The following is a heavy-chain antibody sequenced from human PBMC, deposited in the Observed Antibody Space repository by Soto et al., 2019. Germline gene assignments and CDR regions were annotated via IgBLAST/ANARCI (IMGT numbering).Heavy chain of an antibody. CDR2: IYYSGST. Sequence: SETLSLTWSVSGGSVISGSDYWSWIRQPPGKLLEWILYIYYSGSTNYNPSLKSRVTISVDTSKNQFSLKLSSVTAADTAVYYCAREGPRYCSSTSCYNGPYYFDYWGQGTLVTVSS. V-gene: IGHV4-61*01. CDR3: AREGPRYCSSTSCYNGPYYFDY. D-gene: IGHD2-2*02. J-gene: IGHJ4*02. CDR1: GGSVISGSDY.